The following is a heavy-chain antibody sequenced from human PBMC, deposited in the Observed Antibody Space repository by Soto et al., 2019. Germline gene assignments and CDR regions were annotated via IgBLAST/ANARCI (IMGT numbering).Heavy chain of an antibody. CDR3: ARDEVVGATMTDNWFDP. CDR2: MNPNTGNS. J-gene: IGHJ5*02. D-gene: IGHD1-26*01. V-gene: IGHV1-8*01. Sequence: ASVKVSCKASGYTFTSYDIYWVRQATGQGLEWMGWMNPNTGNSGYAQKFQGRVTITADESTSTAYMELSSLRSEDTAVYYCARDEVVGATMTDNWFDPWGQGTLVTVSS. CDR1: GYTFTSYD.